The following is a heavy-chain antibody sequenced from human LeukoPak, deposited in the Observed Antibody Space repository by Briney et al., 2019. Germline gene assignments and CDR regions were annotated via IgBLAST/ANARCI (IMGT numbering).Heavy chain of an antibody. Sequence: RASVKVSCKAAGGTFSSYASSWVRQAPGQGLEWMGGIIPIFGTANYAQKFQGRVTITADESTSTAYMELSSLRSEDTAVYYCARGKIFGVLGCYYMDVWGKGTTVTVSS. D-gene: IGHD3-3*01. J-gene: IGHJ6*03. CDR3: ARGKIFGVLGCYYMDV. CDR1: GGTFSSYA. V-gene: IGHV1-69*13. CDR2: IIPIFGTA.